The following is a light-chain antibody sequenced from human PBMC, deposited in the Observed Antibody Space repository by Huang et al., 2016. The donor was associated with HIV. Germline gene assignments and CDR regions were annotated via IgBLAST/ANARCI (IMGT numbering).Light chain of an antibody. V-gene: IGKV3-15*01. J-gene: IGKJ2*01. CDR3: QQYNSGGT. CDR1: QSVGNN. CDR2: DAS. Sequence: EIVLTQSPATLSVSPGGRATLSCRASQSVGNNLAWYQNKLGQPPRLLMYDASTRAAGVPATFSGSGSATEFTLTISSLQSEDSAVYYCQQYNSGGTFGQGTKLEIK.